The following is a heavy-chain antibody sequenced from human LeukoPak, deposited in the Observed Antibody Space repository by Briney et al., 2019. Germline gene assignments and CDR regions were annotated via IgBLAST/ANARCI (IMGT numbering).Heavy chain of an antibody. CDR1: GYTFTSYA. V-gene: IGHV1-3*01. CDR2: INAGNGNT. J-gene: IGHJ4*02. CDR3: ARDTGRARYFDY. Sequence: ASVKVSCKASGYTFTSYAMHWVRQAPGQRLEWMGWINAGNGNTKYSQKFQGRVTITRDTSASTAYMELSSLRSEDTAVYYCARDTGRARYFDYWGQGTLVTVSS. D-gene: IGHD1-14*01.